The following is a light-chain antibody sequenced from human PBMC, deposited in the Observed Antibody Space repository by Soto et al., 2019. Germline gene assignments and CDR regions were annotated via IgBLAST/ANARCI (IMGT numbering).Light chain of an antibody. Sequence: DIVVTQSPATLSASPGERVTLSCRASQFVSSRLAWYQQRPGQVPRLLIYDTSTRAPGISARFSGSGSGTEFTITISRLQSEDFSGYYCQEYIQWPPGMFGPGTPVDIK. V-gene: IGKV3-15*01. CDR2: DTS. CDR3: QEYIQWPPGM. CDR1: QFVSSR. J-gene: IGKJ1*01.